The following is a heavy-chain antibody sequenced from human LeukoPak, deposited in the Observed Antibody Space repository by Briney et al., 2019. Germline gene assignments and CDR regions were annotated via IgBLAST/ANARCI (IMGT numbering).Heavy chain of an antibody. CDR2: INGDRRDK. CDR1: GLTFSSYW. Sequence: GGSLRLSCAASGLTFSSYWRNWVRQAPGKGLEWVANINGDRRDKYYVGSVRGRFTISRDNADNALYLQMNSLRGDDTALYYCARGVDSSTDWCGQGTLPTVSS. D-gene: IGHD2-2*01. J-gene: IGHJ4*02. V-gene: IGHV3-7*01. CDR3: ARGVDSSTDW.